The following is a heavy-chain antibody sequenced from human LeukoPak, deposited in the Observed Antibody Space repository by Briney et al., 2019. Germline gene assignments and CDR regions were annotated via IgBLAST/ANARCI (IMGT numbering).Heavy chain of an antibody. Sequence: GGSLRLSCAASGFTFSTYAMTWVRQAPGKGLEWVSGINSNGDEIYYADSVRGRFTISRDDSNNALYLQMDSLRAEDTAVYYCANWIGSSSRDYWGQGTLVTVSS. D-gene: IGHD6-6*01. CDR2: INSNGDEI. V-gene: IGHV3-23*01. CDR1: GFTFSTYA. J-gene: IGHJ4*02. CDR3: ANWIGSSSRDY.